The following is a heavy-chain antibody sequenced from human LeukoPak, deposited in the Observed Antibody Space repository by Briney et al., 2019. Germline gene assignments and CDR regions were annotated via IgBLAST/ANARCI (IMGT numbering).Heavy chain of an antibody. Sequence: SETLSHTCTVSGGSISSGDYYWSWIRQPPGKGLEWIGYIYYSGSTYYNPSLKSRVTISVDTSKNQFSLKLSSVTAADTAVYYCARETKTYDYDSSGYFDYWGQGTLVTVSS. CDR2: IYYSGST. V-gene: IGHV4-30-4*01. J-gene: IGHJ4*02. CDR1: GGSISSGDYY. D-gene: IGHD3-22*01. CDR3: ARETKTYDYDSSGYFDY.